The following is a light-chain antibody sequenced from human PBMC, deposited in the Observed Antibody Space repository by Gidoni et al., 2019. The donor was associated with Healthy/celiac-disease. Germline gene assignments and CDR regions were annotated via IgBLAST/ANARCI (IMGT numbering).Light chain of an antibody. J-gene: IGKJ1*01. CDR2: KAS. V-gene: IGKV1-5*03. CDR3: QQYNSYSGT. CDR1: QSISSW. Sequence: QMTPSPSTLSASVGDSVTITCRASQSISSWLAWYPQKPGKAPKLLIYKASSLESGVPSRFSGSGSGTEFTLTISSLQPDDFATYYCQQYNSYSGTFGQGTKVEIK.